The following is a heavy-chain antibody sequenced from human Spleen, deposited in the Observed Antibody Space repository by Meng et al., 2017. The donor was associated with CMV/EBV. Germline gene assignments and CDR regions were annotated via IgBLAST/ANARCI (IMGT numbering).Heavy chain of an antibody. Sequence: ASVKVSCKASGYTFSGYYMHWVRQAPGQGLEWMGWVNPNSGGTTSAEKFQGRVTINRDTSINTAYMEVSRLRSDDTAVYFCARGGITYHDFWSGYYIDYWGQGTLVTVSS. V-gene: IGHV1-2*02. D-gene: IGHD3-3*01. J-gene: IGHJ4*02. CDR1: GYTFSGYY. CDR2: VNPNSGGT. CDR3: ARGGITYHDFWSGYYIDY.